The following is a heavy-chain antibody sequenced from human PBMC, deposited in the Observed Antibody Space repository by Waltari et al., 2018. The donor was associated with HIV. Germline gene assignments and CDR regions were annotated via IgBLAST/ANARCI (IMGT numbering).Heavy chain of an antibody. Sequence: QLQLQESGPGLVKPSETLSLTCTVSDGSIARSSYYWGWIRQPPGKGLEWIGSIYYSGGTYANPSLKSRVTISVDTSKNRFSLKLSSVTAADTAVYYCARHVGGYDSSGYFPYYFDYWGQGALVTVSS. V-gene: IGHV4-39*01. J-gene: IGHJ4*02. D-gene: IGHD3-22*01. CDR2: IYYSGGT. CDR1: DGSIARSSYY. CDR3: ARHVGGYDSSGYFPYYFDY.